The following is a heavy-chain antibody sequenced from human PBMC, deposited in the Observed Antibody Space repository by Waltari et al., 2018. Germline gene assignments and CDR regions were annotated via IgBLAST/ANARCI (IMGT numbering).Heavy chain of an antibody. CDR1: GGTFSSYT. D-gene: IGHD2-21*02. J-gene: IGHJ4*02. Sequence: QVQLVQSGAEVKKPGSSVKVSCKASGGTFSSYTISWVRQAPVQGLEWMGRIIPILGIANSAQKFQGRVTITADKSTGTAYMELSSLRSEDTAVYYCASWGGNSEGGYWGQGTLVTVSS. V-gene: IGHV1-69*02. CDR3: ASWGGNSEGGY. CDR2: IIPILGIA.